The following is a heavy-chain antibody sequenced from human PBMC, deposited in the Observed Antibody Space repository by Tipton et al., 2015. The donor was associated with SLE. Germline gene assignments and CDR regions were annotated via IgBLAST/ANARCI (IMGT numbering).Heavy chain of an antibody. D-gene: IGHD1-1*01. CDR1: GGSSTRYY. V-gene: IGHV4-59*01. Sequence: TLSLTCTVSGGSSTRYYWSWIRQPPGKGLEWIGYIYHRGTSNYKPSLESRVTISQDTSKNQLSLKLSSVTAADTAVYYCARGAERWRMDVWGKGTTVIVSS. CDR3: ARGAERWRMDV. J-gene: IGHJ6*04. CDR2: IYHRGTS.